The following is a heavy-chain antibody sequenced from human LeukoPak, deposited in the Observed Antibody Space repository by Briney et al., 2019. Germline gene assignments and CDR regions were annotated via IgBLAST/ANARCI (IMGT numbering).Heavy chain of an antibody. CDR3: ARDLAAAGNYYFDY. J-gene: IGHJ4*02. D-gene: IGHD6-13*01. CDR2: IYYSGST. V-gene: IGHV4-61*01. CDR1: GGSVSSGSYY. Sequence: SGTLSLTCAVSGGSVSSGSYYWSWIRQPPGKGLEWIGYIYYSGSTNYNPSLKSRVTISVDTSKNQFSLKLSSVTAADTAVYYCARDLAAAGNYYFDYWGQGTLVTVSS.